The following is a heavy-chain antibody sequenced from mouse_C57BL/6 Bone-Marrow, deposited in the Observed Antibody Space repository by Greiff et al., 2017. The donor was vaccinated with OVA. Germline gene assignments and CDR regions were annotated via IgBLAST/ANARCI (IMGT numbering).Heavy chain of an antibody. D-gene: IGHD1-1*01. CDR3: TTYFYGSSLYYFDY. J-gene: IGHJ2*01. CDR2: IDPENGDT. Sequence: EVQLQESGAELVRPGASVKLSCTASGFNIKDDYMHWVKQRPEQGLEWIGWIDPENGDTEYASKFQGKATITADTSSNTAYLQLSSLTSEDTAVYYCTTYFYGSSLYYFDYWGQGTTLTVSS. CDR1: GFNIKDDY. V-gene: IGHV14-4*01.